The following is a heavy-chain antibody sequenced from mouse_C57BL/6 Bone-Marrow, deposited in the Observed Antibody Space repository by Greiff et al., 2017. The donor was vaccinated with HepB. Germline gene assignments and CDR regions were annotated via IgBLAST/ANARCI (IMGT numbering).Heavy chain of an antibody. CDR2: IRLKSDNYAT. V-gene: IGHV6-3*01. D-gene: IGHD1-1*01. Sequence: EVKLQESGGGLVQPGGSMKLSCVASGFTFSNYWMNWVRPSPEKGLEWVAQIRLKSDNYATHYAESVKGRFAISRDDSKSSVDLQMNNLRAEDTGIYYCTTTVVATRWYFDVWGTGTTVTVSS. J-gene: IGHJ1*03. CDR1: GFTFSNYW. CDR3: TTTVVATRWYFDV.